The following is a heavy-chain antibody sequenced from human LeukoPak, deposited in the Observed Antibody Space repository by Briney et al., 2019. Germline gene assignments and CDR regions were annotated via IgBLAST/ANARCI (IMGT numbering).Heavy chain of an antibody. D-gene: IGHD6-6*01. CDR1: GFTFSDYY. CDR2: IYSGGTT. J-gene: IGHJ4*02. CDR3: ARVAPYTVPAYYFDY. Sequence: PGGSLRLSCAASGFTFSDYYMSWIRQAPGKGLEWVSVIYSGGTTYHADSVKGRFTISRDNSKNTLYLQMNSLRAEDMAVYYCARVAPYTVPAYYFDYWGQGTLVTVSS. V-gene: IGHV3-53*01.